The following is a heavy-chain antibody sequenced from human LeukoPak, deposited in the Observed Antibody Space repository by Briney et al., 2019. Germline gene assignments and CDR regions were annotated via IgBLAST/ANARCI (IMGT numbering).Heavy chain of an antibody. CDR1: GFIFSNYY. CDR3: ARRKEVQTTFDC. V-gene: IGHV3-7*01. J-gene: IGHJ4*02. D-gene: IGHD1-14*01. Sequence: GGTLRLSCAASGFIFSNYYMGWVRQAPGKGLEWVANIQEDGSATYYVDSVKGRFTISRDNAKNSLDLQKNSLRAEDTAVYFCARRKEVQTTFDCWGQGTLVTVSS. CDR2: IQEDGSAT.